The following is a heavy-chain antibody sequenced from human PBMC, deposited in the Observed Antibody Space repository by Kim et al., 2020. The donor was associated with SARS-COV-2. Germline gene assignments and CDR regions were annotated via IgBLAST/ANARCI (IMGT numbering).Heavy chain of an antibody. V-gene: IGHV4-59*11. CDR2: VYHSGST. J-gene: IGHJ4*02. Sequence: SETLSLTCTVSGAYITNHYWSWIRQPPGKGLEWIGNVYHSGSTSYNPSLKSRVTMSVETSKRQFSLQVTYVTAADTAIYYCVREGYFDGGSFFFDSWGPG. CDR1: GAYITNHY. D-gene: IGHD2-15*01. CDR3: VREGYFDGGSFFFDS.